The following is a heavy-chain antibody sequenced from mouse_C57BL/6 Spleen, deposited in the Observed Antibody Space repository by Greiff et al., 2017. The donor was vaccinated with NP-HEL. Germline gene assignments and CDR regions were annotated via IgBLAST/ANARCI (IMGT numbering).Heavy chain of an antibody. J-gene: IGHJ4*01. CDR1: GFTFSSYA. D-gene: IGHD2-4*01. CDR3: ARDYYDYEGYAMDY. V-gene: IGHV5-4*01. CDR2: ISDGGSYT. Sequence: EVKLEESGGGLVKPGGSLKLSCAASGFTFSSYAMSWVRQTPEKRLEWVATISDGGSYTYYPDNVKGRFTISRDNAKNNLYLQMSHLKSEDTAMYYCARDYYDYEGYAMDYWGQGTSVTVSS.